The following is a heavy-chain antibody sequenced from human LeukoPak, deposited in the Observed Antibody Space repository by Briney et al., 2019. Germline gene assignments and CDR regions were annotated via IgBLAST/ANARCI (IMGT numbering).Heavy chain of an antibody. CDR1: GGSFSGYY. J-gene: IGHJ4*02. CDR3: ARGKRHFDY. V-gene: IGHV4-34*01. CDR2: INHSGST. Sequence: SETLSLTCAVYGGSFSGYYWSWIRQPPVKGLEWIGEINHSGSTNYNPSLKSRVTISVDTSKNQFSLKLSSVTAADTAVYYCARGKRHFDYWGQGTLVTVSS.